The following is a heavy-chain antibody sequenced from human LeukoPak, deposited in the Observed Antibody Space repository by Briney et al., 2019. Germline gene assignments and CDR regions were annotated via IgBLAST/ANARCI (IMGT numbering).Heavy chain of an antibody. CDR1: GGSISSYY. V-gene: IGHV4-4*07. CDR3: ARDPRSGYDLLDDY. J-gene: IGHJ4*02. CDR2: IYTSGST. Sequence: PSETLSLTCTVYGGSISSYYWRWIRQPAAKGLEWIGRIYTSGSTNYNPSLTRRVTMSVDTSKNQFSLKLSSVTTADTAVYYCARDPRSGYDLLDDYWGQGTLVTVSS. D-gene: IGHD5-12*01.